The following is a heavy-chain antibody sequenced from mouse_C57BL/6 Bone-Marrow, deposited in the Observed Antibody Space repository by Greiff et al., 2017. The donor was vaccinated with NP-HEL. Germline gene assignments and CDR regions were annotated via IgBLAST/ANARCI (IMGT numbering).Heavy chain of an antibody. CDR1: GFTFSSYA. D-gene: IGHD2-4*01. CDR2: ISSGGDYI. CDR3: TRRRLRLDYYAMDY. J-gene: IGHJ4*01. V-gene: IGHV5-9-1*02. Sequence: EVMLLESGEGLVKPGGSLKLSCAASGFTFSSYAMSWVRQTPEKRLEWVAYISSGGDYIYYADTVKGRFTISRDNARNTLYLQMSSLKSEDTAMYYCTRRRLRLDYYAMDYWGQGTSVTVSS.